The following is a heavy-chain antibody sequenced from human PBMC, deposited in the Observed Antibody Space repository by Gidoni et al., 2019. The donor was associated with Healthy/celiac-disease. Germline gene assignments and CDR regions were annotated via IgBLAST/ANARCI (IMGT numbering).Heavy chain of an antibody. Sequence: EVQLVQSGAEVKKPGESLKISCKGSVFIFISYWIGWVRQKPGKGLEWMGIIYPSDSDIRYSPSFQGQVTISADKSISTAYLQWSRLKASDTAMYYCARWPFHDTSGYYPGLAFDIWGQGTMVTVSS. CDR1: VFIFISYW. J-gene: IGHJ3*02. CDR2: IYPSDSDI. V-gene: IGHV5-51*01. D-gene: IGHD3-22*01. CDR3: ARWPFHDTSGYYPGLAFDI.